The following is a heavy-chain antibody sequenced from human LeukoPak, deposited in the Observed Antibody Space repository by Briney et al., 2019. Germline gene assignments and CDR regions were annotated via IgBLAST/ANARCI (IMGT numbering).Heavy chain of an antibody. V-gene: IGHV3-21*01. Sequence: GGSLRLSCAASGFTFSSYSMNWVRQAPGKGLEWVSSISSSSSYIYYADSVKGRFTISRDNAKNSLYLQMNSLRAEDTAVYYCARGGDDYNYYFDYWGQGTLVTVSS. J-gene: IGHJ4*02. CDR1: GFTFSSYS. CDR3: ARGGDDYNYYFDY. D-gene: IGHD5-24*01. CDR2: ISSSSSYI.